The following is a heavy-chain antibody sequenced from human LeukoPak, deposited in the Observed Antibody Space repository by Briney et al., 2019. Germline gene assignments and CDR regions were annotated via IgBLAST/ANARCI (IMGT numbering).Heavy chain of an antibody. V-gene: IGHV3-23*01. CDR2: ITGSGGST. CDR3: ARSAYYYDSSGFN. Sequence: PGGSLRLSCAASGFTFSNYGLSWVRQAPGKGLEWVSGITGSGGSTYYADSVKGRFTISRDNSKNTLYLQMNSLRAEDTAIYYCARSAYYYDSSGFNWGQGTLVTVSS. CDR1: GFTFSNYG. D-gene: IGHD3-22*01. J-gene: IGHJ4*02.